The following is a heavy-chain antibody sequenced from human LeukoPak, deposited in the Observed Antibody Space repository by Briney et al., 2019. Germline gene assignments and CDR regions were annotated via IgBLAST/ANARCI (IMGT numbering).Heavy chain of an antibody. J-gene: IGHJ4*02. V-gene: IGHV3-9*03. D-gene: IGHD2-2*01. Sequence: PGRSLRLSCAASGFTFDDYAMHWVRQAPGKGLEWVSGISWNSGSIGYADSVKGRFTISRDNAKNSLYLQMNSLRAEDMALYYCAKGLSLVVPAAITDWGQGTLVTVSS. CDR2: ISWNSGSI. CDR1: GFTFDDYA. CDR3: AKGLSLVVPAAITD.